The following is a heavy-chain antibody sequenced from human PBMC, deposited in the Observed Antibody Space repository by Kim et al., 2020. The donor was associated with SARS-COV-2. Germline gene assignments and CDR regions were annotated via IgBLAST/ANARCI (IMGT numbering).Heavy chain of an antibody. CDR1: GYTFTAYY. D-gene: IGHD2-21*02. CDR2: MDPNGGGT. Sequence: ASVKVSCKTSGYTFTAYYIHWMRQAPGQGPEWLGWMDPNGGGTNYAPKFQGRVTLTRDTSIATAYMELSSLKSDDTAVYYCARDQDTVLVTALEYCGQG. CDR3: ARDQDTVLVTALEY. J-gene: IGHJ4*02. V-gene: IGHV1-2*02.